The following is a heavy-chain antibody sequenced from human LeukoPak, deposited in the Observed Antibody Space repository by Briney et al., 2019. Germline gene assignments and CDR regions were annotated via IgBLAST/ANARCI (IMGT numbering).Heavy chain of an antibody. Sequence: PSETLSLTCTASGGSISSYYWSWIRQPPGKGLEWIGYIYTSGSTNYNPSLNSRITISVDTTKNQFSLKMSSVSAANTAVYYCARSTFGVVIRFDYWGQGTLVTVSS. CDR2: IYTSGST. J-gene: IGHJ4*02. CDR1: GGSISSYY. V-gene: IGHV4-4*09. D-gene: IGHD3-3*01. CDR3: ARSTFGVVIRFDY.